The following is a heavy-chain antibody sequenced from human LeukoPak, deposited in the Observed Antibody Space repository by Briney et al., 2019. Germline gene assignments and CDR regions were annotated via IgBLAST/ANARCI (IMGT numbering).Heavy chain of an antibody. CDR2: ISSSSSYI. CDR1: GFTFSSYS. D-gene: IGHD3-3*01. V-gene: IGHV3-21*01. Sequence: GGSLRLSCAASGFTFSSYSMNWVRQAPGKGLEWVSSISSSSSYIYYADSVKGRFTISRDNAKNSLYLQMNSLRAEDTAVYYCARDKYNFWSGSNYYYMDVWGKGTTVTVSS. J-gene: IGHJ6*03. CDR3: ARDKYNFWSGSNYYYMDV.